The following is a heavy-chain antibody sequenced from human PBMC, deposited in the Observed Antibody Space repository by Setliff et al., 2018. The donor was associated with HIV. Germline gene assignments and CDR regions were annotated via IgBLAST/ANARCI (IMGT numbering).Heavy chain of an antibody. CDR1: GGSISTYY. V-gene: IGHV4-4*07. CDR2: VSTSGST. CDR3: ARGQYCGGGSCYSPSYNWFDP. D-gene: IGHD2-15*01. J-gene: IGHJ5*02. Sequence: LSLTCTVSGGSISTYYWSWIRQPAGKGLEWIGRVSTSGSTKYNPSLKSRVTMSLDTSKNEFSLKLSSVTAADTAVYYCARGQYCGGGSCYSPSYNWFDPWGQGTLVTVSS.